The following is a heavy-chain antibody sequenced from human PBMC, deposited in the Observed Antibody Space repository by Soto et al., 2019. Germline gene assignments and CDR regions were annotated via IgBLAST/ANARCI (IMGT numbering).Heavy chain of an antibody. CDR1: GFTFSSYA. Sequence: GGSLRLSCAASGFTFSSYAMSWVRQAPGKGLEWVSAISGSGGSTYYADSVKGRFTISRDNSKNTLYLQMNSLRAEDTAVYYCAKDMSGDPYYYYYYMDVWGKGTTVTVSS. CDR2: ISGSGGST. V-gene: IGHV3-23*01. D-gene: IGHD7-27*01. J-gene: IGHJ6*03. CDR3: AKDMSGDPYYYYYYMDV.